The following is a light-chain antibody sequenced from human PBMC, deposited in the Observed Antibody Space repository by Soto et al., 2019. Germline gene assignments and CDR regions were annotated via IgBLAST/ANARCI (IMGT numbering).Light chain of an antibody. CDR3: QQYNTYPLT. V-gene: IGKV1-5*03. CDR1: QSISTW. CDR2: KAS. J-gene: IGKJ4*01. Sequence: DIQMTQSPSTLSASVGDRVTITCRASQSISTWLAWYQQKPGKAPKLLIYKASNLEGGVPSRFSGSGSGIQFNITTSSLQPDDFATYYCQQYNTYPLTFCGGTTVEIK.